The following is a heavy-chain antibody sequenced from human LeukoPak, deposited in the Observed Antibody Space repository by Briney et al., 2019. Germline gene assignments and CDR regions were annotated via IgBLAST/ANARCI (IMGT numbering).Heavy chain of an antibody. CDR1: GYTFTSYY. CDR3: ARDLSGYTLYYYYGMDV. J-gene: IGHJ6*02. V-gene: IGHV1-46*01. D-gene: IGHD3-9*01. Sequence: ASVKVSCKASGYTFTSYYMHWVRQAPGQGLEWMGIISPSGGSTSYAQKFQGRVTMTRDTSTSTVYMELSSLRSEDTAVYYCARDLSGYTLYYYYGMDVWGQGTTVTVSS. CDR2: ISPSGGST.